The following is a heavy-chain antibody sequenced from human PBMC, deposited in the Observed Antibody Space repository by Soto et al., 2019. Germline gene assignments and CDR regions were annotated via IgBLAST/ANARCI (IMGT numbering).Heavy chain of an antibody. CDR2: IKQDGSEK. Sequence: GGSLRLSCAASGFTFSSYWMSWVRQAPGKGLEWVANIKQDGSEKYYVDYVKGRFTISRDNAKNSLYLQMNSLRAEDTAVYYCARDHMRPSYGAYWFDPWGQGTLVTVSS. J-gene: IGHJ5*02. D-gene: IGHD4-17*01. CDR3: ARDHMRPSYGAYWFDP. CDR1: GFTFSSYW. V-gene: IGHV3-7*01.